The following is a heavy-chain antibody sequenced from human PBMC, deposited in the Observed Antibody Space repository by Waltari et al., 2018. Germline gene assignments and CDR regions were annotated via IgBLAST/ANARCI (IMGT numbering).Heavy chain of an antibody. CDR1: GFTFSGYA. CDR2: ISGSGGST. J-gene: IGHJ4*02. Sequence: EVQLVESGGGLVQPGGSLSLSCAASGFTFSGYAMSWVRQAPGKGLEWVSAISGSGGSTYYADSVKGRFTISRDNSKNTLYLQMNSLRAEDTAVYYCAKDWRMAGGDYPVYFDYWGQGTLVTVSS. D-gene: IGHD4-17*01. V-gene: IGHV3-23*04. CDR3: AKDWRMAGGDYPVYFDY.